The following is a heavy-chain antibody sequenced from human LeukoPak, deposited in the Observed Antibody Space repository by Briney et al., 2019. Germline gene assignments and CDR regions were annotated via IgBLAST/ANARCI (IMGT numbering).Heavy chain of an antibody. D-gene: IGHD3-10*01. Sequence: GGSLRLSCAASGFTVGNNHMNWVRQAPGKGLEWVSSISSSSSYIYYADSVKGRFTISRDNAKNSLYLQMNSLRAEDTAVYYCARGITMVRGVISYYFDYWGQGTLVTVSS. CDR2: ISSSSSYI. V-gene: IGHV3-21*01. J-gene: IGHJ4*02. CDR1: GFTVGNNH. CDR3: ARGITMVRGVISYYFDY.